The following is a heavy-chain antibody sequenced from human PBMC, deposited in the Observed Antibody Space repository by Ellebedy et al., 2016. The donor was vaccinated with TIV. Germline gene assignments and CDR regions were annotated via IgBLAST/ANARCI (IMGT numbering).Heavy chain of an antibody. CDR3: ARGAYMFVGINYYYGMDV. J-gene: IGHJ6*02. Sequence: ASVKVSCXASGYTFTSYGISWVRQAPGQGLEWMGWISAYNGNTNYAQKLQGRVTMTTDTSTSTAYMELSSLRSEDTAVYYCARGAYMFVGINYYYGMDVWGQGTTVTVSS. CDR2: ISAYNGNT. D-gene: IGHD3-10*02. V-gene: IGHV1-18*01. CDR1: GYTFTSYG.